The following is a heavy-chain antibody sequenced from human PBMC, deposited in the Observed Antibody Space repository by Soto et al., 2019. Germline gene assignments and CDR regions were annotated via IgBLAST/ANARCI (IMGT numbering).Heavy chain of an antibody. J-gene: IGHJ6*02. Sequence: GGSLRLSCAASGFTFSSYGMHWVRQAPGKGLEWVAVIWYDGSNKYYADSVKGRFTISRDNSKNTLYLQMNSLRAEDTAVYYCARSCGGDCFPRAGYYGMDVWGQGTTVTVSS. CDR1: GFTFSSYG. CDR3: ARSCGGDCFPRAGYYGMDV. V-gene: IGHV3-33*01. CDR2: IWYDGSNK. D-gene: IGHD2-21*02.